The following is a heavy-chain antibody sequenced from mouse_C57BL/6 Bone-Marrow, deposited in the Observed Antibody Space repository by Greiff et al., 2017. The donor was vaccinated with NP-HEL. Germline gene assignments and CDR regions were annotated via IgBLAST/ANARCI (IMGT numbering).Heavy chain of an antibody. Sequence: QVQLQQPGAELVKPGASVKLSCKASGYTFTSYWMHWVKQRPGRGLEWIGRIDPNSGGTKYNEKFKSKATLTVDKPSSTAYMQLSSLTCEDSAVYYCARTPITTVVEGYAMEYWGQGTSVTVSS. D-gene: IGHD1-1*01. CDR1: GYTFTSYW. CDR2: IDPNSGGT. CDR3: ARTPITTVVEGYAMEY. V-gene: IGHV1-72*01. J-gene: IGHJ4*01.